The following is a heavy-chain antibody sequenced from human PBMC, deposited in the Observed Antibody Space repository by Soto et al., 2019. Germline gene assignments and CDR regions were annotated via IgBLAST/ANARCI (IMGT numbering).Heavy chain of an antibody. Sequence: ASETLSLTCFVSGGSVTSHHWSWIRQPAGKGLEWIGRIYSGGRNNYNPSLKSRVTMSVDTSKNQFSLRLSSVTAADTAMYYCARGSSRWDYWGQGTLVTVSS. J-gene: IGHJ4*02. V-gene: IGHV4-4*07. D-gene: IGHD6-13*01. CDR3: ARGSSRWDY. CDR2: IYSGGRN. CDR1: GGSVTSHH.